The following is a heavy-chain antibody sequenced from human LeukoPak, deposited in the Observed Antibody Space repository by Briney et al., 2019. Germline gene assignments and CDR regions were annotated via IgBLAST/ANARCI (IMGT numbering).Heavy chain of an antibody. D-gene: IGHD4-17*01. CDR2: IYYSGST. V-gene: IGHV4-39*07. Sequence: SETLSLTCTVSGGSISTSNYYWGWIRQPPGKGLEWIGSIYYSGSTYYNPSLKSRVTISVDTSKNQFSLKLSSVTAADTAVYYCARYSTTVTSYYFDYWGQGTLVTVSS. CDR1: GGSISTSNYY. CDR3: ARYSTTVTSYYFDY. J-gene: IGHJ4*02.